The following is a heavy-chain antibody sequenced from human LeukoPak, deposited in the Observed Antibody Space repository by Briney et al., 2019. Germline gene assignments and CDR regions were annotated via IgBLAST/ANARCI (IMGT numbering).Heavy chain of an antibody. CDR2: ISGSADYT. CDR3: AKGGSGYYVFDY. V-gene: IGHV3-23*01. D-gene: IGHD3-22*01. J-gene: IGHJ4*02. Sequence: GGSLRLSCAASGFTFSSYGMHWVRQAPGKGLEWISGISGSADYTYQADSVKGRFTISRENSKDTLYLQMNSLRAEDTAVYYCAKGGSGYYVFDYWGQGTLVTVSS. CDR1: GFTFSSYG.